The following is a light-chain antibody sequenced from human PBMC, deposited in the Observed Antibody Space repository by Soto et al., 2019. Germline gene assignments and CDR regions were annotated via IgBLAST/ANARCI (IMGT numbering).Light chain of an antibody. CDR2: GAS. CDR1: QSVSSSY. J-gene: IGKJ1*01. CDR3: QQYGSSTWT. V-gene: IGKV3-20*01. Sequence: EIVLTQSPGTLSLSPGERATLSCRASQSVSSSYLAWYQQKPGQTPRPLIYGASSKAIVIPDRFIGSGSGTDFPLTISRLETEDFVMYYCQQYGSSTWTFGQGTKVDIK.